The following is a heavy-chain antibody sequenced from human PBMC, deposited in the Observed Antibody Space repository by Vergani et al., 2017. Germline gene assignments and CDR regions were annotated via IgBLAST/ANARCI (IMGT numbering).Heavy chain of an antibody. CDR3: ASLTGGY. CDR2: INLNSGGT. D-gene: IGHD7-27*01. V-gene: IGHV1-2*02. CDR1: GYTFTGYY. Sequence: QVQLVQSGAEVKKPGASVKVSCKASGYTFTGYYMHWVRQDPGQGLEWMGWINLNSGGTNYAQKFQGRVTMTRDTSISTAYMVLSRLRSEATAVYYCASLTGGYWGQGTLVTVSS. J-gene: IGHJ4*02.